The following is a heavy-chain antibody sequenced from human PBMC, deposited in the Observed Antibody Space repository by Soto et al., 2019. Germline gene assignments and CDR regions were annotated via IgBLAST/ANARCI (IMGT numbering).Heavy chain of an antibody. V-gene: IGHV3-53*01. CDR3: ARGLDSAKVGY. CDR1: GFTVSNNH. J-gene: IGHJ4*02. Sequence: VQQVESGGGLIQPGGSLRLSCAASGFTVSNNHMTWVRQAPGRGPEWVSTIYYNDNTYYADSVKGRFTISRDNYKNILYLQMNSLRAEDTAVYYCARGLDSAKVGYWGQGNLVTGSS. D-gene: IGHD5-18*01. CDR2: IYYNDNT.